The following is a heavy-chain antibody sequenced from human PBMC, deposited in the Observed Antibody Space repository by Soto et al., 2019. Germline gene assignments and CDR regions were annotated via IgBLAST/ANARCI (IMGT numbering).Heavy chain of an antibody. CDR3: AKSHAYPFDY. J-gene: IGHJ4*02. CDR2: ISYDGSNK. Sequence: GGSLRLSCAASGFTFSSYGMHWVRQAPGKGLEWVAVISYDGSNKYYADFVKGRFTISRDNSKNTLYLQMNSLRAEDTAVYYCAKSHAYPFDYWGQGTLVTVSS. CDR1: GFTFSSYG. V-gene: IGHV3-30*18.